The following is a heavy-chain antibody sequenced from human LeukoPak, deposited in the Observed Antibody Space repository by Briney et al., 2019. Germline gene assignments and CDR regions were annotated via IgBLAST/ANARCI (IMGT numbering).Heavy chain of an antibody. CDR3: ARDRGEYSSLTFDF. Sequence: ASVKVSCKTSGYTFTGYYMHWVRQAPGQGLVWMGWINPNSGGTNYPEKFQGRVTMTRDTSMSTAYMELSRLRSDDTAVYYCARDRGEYSSLTFDFWGQGTLVTVS. CDR2: INPNSGGT. V-gene: IGHV1-2*02. J-gene: IGHJ4*02. D-gene: IGHD3-16*01. CDR1: GYTFTGYY.